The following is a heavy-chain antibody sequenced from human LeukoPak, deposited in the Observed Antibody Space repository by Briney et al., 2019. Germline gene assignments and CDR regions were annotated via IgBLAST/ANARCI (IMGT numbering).Heavy chain of an antibody. V-gene: IGHV4-59*08. Sequence: SETLSLTCTVSGGSISSYYWSWIRQPPGKGLEWIGYIYYSGSTNYTPSLKSRVAISVDTSKNQFSLKLSSVTAADTAVYYCARRSANEFWSGYYLGPFDYWGQGTLVTVSS. CDR3: ARRSANEFWSGYYLGPFDY. J-gene: IGHJ4*02. CDR2: IYYSGST. D-gene: IGHD3-3*01. CDR1: GGSISSYY.